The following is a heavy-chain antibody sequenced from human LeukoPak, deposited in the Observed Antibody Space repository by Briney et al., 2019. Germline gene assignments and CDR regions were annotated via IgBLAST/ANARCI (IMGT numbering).Heavy chain of an antibody. CDR3: AREYCSSTSCYAEPYYMDV. Sequence: PGGSLRLSCAASGFTFSSYEMTWVRQAPGKGLEWVSYISSSSSYIYYADSVKGRFTISRDNAKNSLYLQMNSLRAEDTAVYYCAREYCSSTSCYAEPYYMDVWGKGTTVTVSS. CDR2: ISSSSSYI. CDR1: GFTFSSYE. D-gene: IGHD2-2*01. V-gene: IGHV3-21*05. J-gene: IGHJ6*03.